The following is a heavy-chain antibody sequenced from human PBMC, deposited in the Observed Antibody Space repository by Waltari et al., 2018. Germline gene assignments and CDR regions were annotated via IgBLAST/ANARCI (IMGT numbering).Heavy chain of an antibody. Sequence: EVQLVESGGGLVQPGRSLRLSCTASGFTFGDYAMSWVRQAPGKGLEWVGFIRSKAYGGTTEYAASVKGRFTISRDDSKSIAYLQMNSLKTEDTAVYYCTRDISGYWGQGTLVTVSS. D-gene: IGHD3-10*01. CDR3: TRDISGY. V-gene: IGHV3-49*04. J-gene: IGHJ4*02. CDR1: GFTFGDYA. CDR2: IRSKAYGGTT.